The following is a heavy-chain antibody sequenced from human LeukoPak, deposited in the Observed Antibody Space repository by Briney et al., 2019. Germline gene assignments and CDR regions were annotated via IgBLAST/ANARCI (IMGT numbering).Heavy chain of an antibody. CDR3: AKGGKWDVTPFDY. D-gene: IGHD1-26*01. Sequence: GGPLRLSCATSGFTFTSYSMNWVRQAPGKGLEWVSTISGGGGSTYYADSVKGRFTISRDNSKNTLYLQVNSLRAEDTAVYYCAKGGKWDVTPFDYWGQGTLVTVSS. J-gene: IGHJ4*02. CDR2: ISGGGGST. CDR1: GFTFTSYS. V-gene: IGHV3-23*01.